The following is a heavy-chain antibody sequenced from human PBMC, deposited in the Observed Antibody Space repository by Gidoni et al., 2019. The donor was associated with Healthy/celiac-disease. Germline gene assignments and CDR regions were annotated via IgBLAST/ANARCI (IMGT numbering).Heavy chain of an antibody. CDR3: ARDGYGDYTYYYYGMDV. Sequence: QVQLVQSGAEVKNPGASVKVSCKASGYTFTSYGISWVRQAPGQGLEWMGWISAYNGNTNYAQKLQGRVTMTTDTSTSTAYMELRSLRSDDTAVYYCARDGYGDYTYYYYGMDVWGQGTTVTVSS. CDR1: GYTFTSYG. V-gene: IGHV1-18*01. J-gene: IGHJ6*02. D-gene: IGHD4-17*01. CDR2: ISAYNGNT.